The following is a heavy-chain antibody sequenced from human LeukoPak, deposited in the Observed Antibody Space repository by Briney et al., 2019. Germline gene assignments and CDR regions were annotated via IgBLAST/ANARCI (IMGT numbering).Heavy chain of an antibody. V-gene: IGHV3-23*01. CDR3: AKVSRGYYDSSGYSLGAFDI. CDR2: ISGSGGST. CDR1: GFTFSSYA. J-gene: IGHJ3*02. D-gene: IGHD3-22*01. Sequence: PGGSLRLSCAASGFTFSSYAMSWVRQAPGKGLEWDSAISGSGGSTYYADSVKGRFTISRDNSKNTLYLQMNSLRAEDTAVYYCAKVSRGYYDSSGYSLGAFDIWGQGTMVTVSS.